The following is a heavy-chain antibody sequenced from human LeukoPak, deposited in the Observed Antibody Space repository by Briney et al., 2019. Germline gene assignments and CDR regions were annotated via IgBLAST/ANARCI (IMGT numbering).Heavy chain of an antibody. CDR2: IYYTGST. CDR3: ARFSAHQLRSGYYYYMDV. D-gene: IGHD2-2*01. V-gene: IGHV4-59*01. Sequence: PSETLSLSCTVSGRSIRSYHWSWVRQPPGKGLEYIGHIYYTGSTVYNPSLKSRVTMSLDTSKNQFSLKLSSVTAADTAVYSCARFSAHQLRSGYYYYMDVWGKGTTVTVSS. CDR1: GRSIRSYH. J-gene: IGHJ6*03.